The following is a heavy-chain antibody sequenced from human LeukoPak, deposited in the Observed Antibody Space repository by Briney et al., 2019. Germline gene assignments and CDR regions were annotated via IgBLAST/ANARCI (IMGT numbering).Heavy chain of an antibody. V-gene: IGHV4-39*07. CDR3: ARRYCSSTSCYNWFDP. J-gene: IGHJ5*02. CDR2: IYYSGST. Sequence: TSETLSLTCAVYGGSFSSYYWGWIRQPPGKGLEWIGSIYYSGSTYYNPSLKSRVTISVDTSKNQFSLKLSSVTAADTAVYYCARRYCSSTSCYNWFDPWGQGTLVTVSS. CDR1: GGSFSSYY. D-gene: IGHD2-2*01.